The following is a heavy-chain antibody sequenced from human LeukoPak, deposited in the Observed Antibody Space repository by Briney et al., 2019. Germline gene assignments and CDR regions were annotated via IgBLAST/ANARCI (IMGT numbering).Heavy chain of an antibody. CDR1: GGSISSYH. V-gene: IGHV4-59*01. D-gene: IGHD5-18*01. CDR3: ARDGYRGAGYFDY. Sequence: KPSETLSLTCTVSGGSISSYHWSWIRQPPGKGLEWIGYIYYSGSTNYNPSLKSRVTISVDTSKNQFSLKLSSVTAADTAVYYCARDGYRGAGYFDYWGQGTLVTVSS. CDR2: IYYSGST. J-gene: IGHJ4*02.